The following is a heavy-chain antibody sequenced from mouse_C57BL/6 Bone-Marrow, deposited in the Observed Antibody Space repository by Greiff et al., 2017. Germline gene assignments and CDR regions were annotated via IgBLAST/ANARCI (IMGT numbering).Heavy chain of an antibody. D-gene: IGHD2-4*01. CDR2: IYPGDGGT. CDR1: GYAFSSSW. V-gene: IGHV1-82*01. J-gene: IGHJ3*01. Sequence: QVQLQQSGPELVKPGASVKISCKASGYAFSSSWMNWVKQRPGTGLEWIGRIYPGDGGTNYNGKFKGKATLTADKSSSTAYMQLSSLTSEDSAVYFCAIYYDYSAYWGQGTLVTVSA. CDR3: AIYYDYSAY.